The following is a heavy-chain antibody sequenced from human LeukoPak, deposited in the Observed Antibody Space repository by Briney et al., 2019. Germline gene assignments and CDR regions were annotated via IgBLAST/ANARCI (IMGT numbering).Heavy chain of an antibody. CDR3: ARGPYGSGSYSLRSVRAFDI. D-gene: IGHD3-10*01. J-gene: IGHJ3*02. CDR2: INHSGST. V-gene: IGHV4-34*01. CDR1: GGSFSGYY. Sequence: PSETLSLTCAVYGGSFSGYYWSWIRQPPGKGLEWIGEINHSGSTNYNPSLKSRVTISVDTSKNQFSLKLSSVTAADTAVYYCARGPYGSGSYSLRSVRAFDIWGQGTMVTVSS.